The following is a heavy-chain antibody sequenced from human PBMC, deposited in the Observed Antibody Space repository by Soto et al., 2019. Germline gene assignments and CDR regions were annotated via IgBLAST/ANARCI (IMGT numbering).Heavy chain of an antibody. Sequence: QVQLQESGPGLLKPSETLSLTCTVSGGSISSPSYNWGWVRQPPGKGPEWIGSFFYGGRTHYLPSLQSRLAISVDTASSQVSLILTSVTAADTAVYYCTTVESTHFDSWCQGALVTVSS. J-gene: IGHJ4*02. CDR2: FFYGGRT. CDR3: TTVESTHFDS. CDR1: GGSISSPSYN. D-gene: IGHD3-3*01. V-gene: IGHV4-39*01.